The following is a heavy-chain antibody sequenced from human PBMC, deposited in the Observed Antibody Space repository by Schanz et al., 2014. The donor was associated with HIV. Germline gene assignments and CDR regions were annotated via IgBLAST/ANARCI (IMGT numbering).Heavy chain of an antibody. CDR1: GFTFSDYY. J-gene: IGHJ4*02. CDR3: ASDRPVNSYCSNGVCYPL. D-gene: IGHD2-8*01. Sequence: QVQLVDSGGGLVKPGGSLRLSCAASGFTFSDYYMSWIRQAPGKGLEWVSYISSSGSTIYYADSVKGRFTISRDNAKNSLYLQMNSLRAEDTAVYYCASDRPVNSYCSNGVCYPLWGQGTLVTVSS. V-gene: IGHV3-11*01. CDR2: ISSSGSTI.